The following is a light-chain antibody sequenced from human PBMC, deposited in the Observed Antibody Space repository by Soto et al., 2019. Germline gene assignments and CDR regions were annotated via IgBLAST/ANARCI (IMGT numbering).Light chain of an antibody. V-gene: IGKV1-33*01. Sequence: DIQMTQSPSSLSASVGDRVTITCQASQDIRGYLNWYQQKPGKPPKLLIYDATNFETEVSKRFSGSGSGTHFPLTIRSLQPDDIGTFYCQQYEALPITFGHGTRVDIK. CDR2: DAT. CDR3: QQYEALPIT. CDR1: QDIRGY. J-gene: IGKJ5*01.